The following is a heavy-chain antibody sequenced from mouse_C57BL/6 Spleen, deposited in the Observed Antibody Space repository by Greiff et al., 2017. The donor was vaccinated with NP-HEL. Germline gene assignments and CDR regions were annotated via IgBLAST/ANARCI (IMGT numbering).Heavy chain of an antibody. J-gene: IGHJ2*01. CDR3: ATTGTSYFDY. D-gene: IGHD4-1*02. CDR1: GYTFTSYW. V-gene: IGHV1-72*01. CDR2: IDPNGGGT. Sequence: VQLQQPGAELVKPGASVKLSCKASGYTFTSYWMHWVKQRPGRGLAWIGRIDPNGGGTTYNEKFKSKATLTVDKPASTAYMQLSSLTAEDSAVYYCATTGTSYFDYWGQGTTLTVSS.